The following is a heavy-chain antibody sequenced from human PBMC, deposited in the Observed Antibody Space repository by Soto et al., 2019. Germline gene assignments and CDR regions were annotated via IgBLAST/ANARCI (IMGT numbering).Heavy chain of an antibody. CDR1: GFTFSSYG. V-gene: IGHV3-33*01. Sequence: PGGSLRLSCAAPGFTFSSYGMHWVRQAPGKGLEWVAVIWYDGSNKYYADSVKGRFTISRDNSKNTLYLQMNSLRAEDTAVYYCARVTGATTSYYYYGMDVWGQGTTVTVSS. D-gene: IGHD1-26*01. CDR2: IWYDGSNK. CDR3: ARVTGATTSYYYYGMDV. J-gene: IGHJ6*02.